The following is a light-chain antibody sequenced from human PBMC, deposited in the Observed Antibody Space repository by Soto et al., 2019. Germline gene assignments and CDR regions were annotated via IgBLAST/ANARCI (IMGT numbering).Light chain of an antibody. CDR1: QSVSNNY. CDR2: DAS. Sequence: ENVLTQSPGTLSLSPGERATLSCRARQSVSNNYLAWYQQKPGQAPRVLIFDASRRAAGIPDRFSGRGSGTDFTLSISRLEAEDFAVYYCQQYGTSSKYTFGQGTKLEIK. CDR3: QQYGTSSKYT. V-gene: IGKV3-20*01. J-gene: IGKJ2*01.